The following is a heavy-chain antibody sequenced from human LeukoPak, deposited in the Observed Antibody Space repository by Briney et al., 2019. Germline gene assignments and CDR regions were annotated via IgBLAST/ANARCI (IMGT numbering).Heavy chain of an antibody. J-gene: IGHJ4*02. Sequence: PGGSLRLSCAASGFTFNNYWLTWVRQAPEKGLEWVAKISQDGSEKYYVDSVKGRFTISRDSGKNSLYLQMNSLRVEDTAVYYCARAVGSSGCDYWGQGTLVTVSS. CDR1: GFTFNNYW. V-gene: IGHV3-7*01. CDR2: ISQDGSEK. D-gene: IGHD3-22*01. CDR3: ARAVGSSGCDY.